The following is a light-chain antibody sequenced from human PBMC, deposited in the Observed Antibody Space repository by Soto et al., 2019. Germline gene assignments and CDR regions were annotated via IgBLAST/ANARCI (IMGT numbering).Light chain of an antibody. CDR3: TSFTTTNIWV. Sequence: QSVLTQPASVSGSPGQSITISCTGTSSDIGVYNYVSWYRQHPGKAPKLVICEVSNRPSGVSSRFSGSKSGNTASLTISGLRAEDEADYYCTSFTTTNIWVFGGGTKLTVL. CDR2: EVS. J-gene: IGLJ3*02. CDR1: SSDIGVYNY. V-gene: IGLV2-14*01.